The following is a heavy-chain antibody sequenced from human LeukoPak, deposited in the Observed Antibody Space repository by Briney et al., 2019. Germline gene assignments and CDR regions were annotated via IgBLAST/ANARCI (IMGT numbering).Heavy chain of an antibody. CDR3: AREGGYSYGEVLAD. Sequence: PGGSLRLSCAASGFTFSSYWMSWVRQAPGKGLEWVANIKQDGSEKYYVDSVKGRFTISRDNAKDSLYLQMNSLRAEDTAVYYCAREGGYSYGEVLADWGQGTLVTVSS. J-gene: IGHJ4*02. V-gene: IGHV3-7*01. D-gene: IGHD5-18*01. CDR2: IKQDGSEK. CDR1: GFTFSSYW.